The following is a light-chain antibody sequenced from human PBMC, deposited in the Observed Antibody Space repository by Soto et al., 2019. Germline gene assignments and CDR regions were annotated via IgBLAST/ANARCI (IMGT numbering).Light chain of an antibody. CDR2: DAS. CDR3: QQYGSIPYP. J-gene: IGKJ2*01. Sequence: EIVLTQSPGTLSLSPGERATLSCRASQSVSSSYLAWYQQKPGQAPRLLIFDASFRTTGIPDRFSGSGSGTDLPPTITSWEPEDFAFYYCQQYGSIPYPLGRGTRLEI. CDR1: QSVSSSY. V-gene: IGKV3-20*01.